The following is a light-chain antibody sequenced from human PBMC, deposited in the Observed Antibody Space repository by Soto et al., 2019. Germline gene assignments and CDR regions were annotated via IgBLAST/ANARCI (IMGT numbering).Light chain of an antibody. CDR3: QQRSTWPL. V-gene: IGKV3-11*01. Sequence: EIVLTQSPATLSLSPGERATLSCRASQSVSTFLAWYQQKPGQAPRLLIYDASIRASGIPARFRGSGSGTDFTLTISSLEPEDFSVYYCQQRSTWPLFGGGTKVEIK. J-gene: IGKJ4*01. CDR2: DAS. CDR1: QSVSTF.